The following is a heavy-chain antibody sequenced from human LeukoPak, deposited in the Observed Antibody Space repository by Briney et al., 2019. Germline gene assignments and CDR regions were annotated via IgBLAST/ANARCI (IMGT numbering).Heavy chain of an antibody. CDR1: GGSISSYY. J-gene: IGHJ4*02. D-gene: IGHD3-22*01. CDR2: IYYSGST. CDR3: AREVADYYDSSGAYFDY. V-gene: IGHV4-59*01. Sequence: PSETLSLTCTVSGGSISSYYWSWIRQPPGKGLEWNGYIYYSGSTNYNPSLKSRVTISVDTSKNQFSLKLSSVTAADTAVYYCAREVADYYDSSGAYFDYWGQGTLVTVSS.